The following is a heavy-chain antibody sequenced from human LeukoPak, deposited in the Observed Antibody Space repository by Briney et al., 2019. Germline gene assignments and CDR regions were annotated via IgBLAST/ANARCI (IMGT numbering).Heavy chain of an antibody. CDR2: INPNSGGT. CDR3: ARDRSTGYCSGGSCYSRHFQH. J-gene: IGHJ1*01. Sequence: GASVKVSCKASGYTFTGYYMHWVRQAPGQGLEWMGWINPNSGGTNYAQKFQGRVTMTRDTSIGTAYMELSRLRSDDTAVYYCARDRSTGYCSGGSCYSRHFQHWGQGTLVTVSS. V-gene: IGHV1-2*02. CDR1: GYTFTGYY. D-gene: IGHD2-15*01.